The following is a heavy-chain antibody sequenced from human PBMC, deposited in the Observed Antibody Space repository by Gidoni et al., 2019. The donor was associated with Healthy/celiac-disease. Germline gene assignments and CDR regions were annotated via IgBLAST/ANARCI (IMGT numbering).Heavy chain of an antibody. V-gene: IGHV1-24*01. J-gene: IGHJ4*02. CDR3: ATEVRVGATTVIDY. D-gene: IGHD1-26*01. Sequence: QVQLVQSGAEVKKPGAAVKVSCTVSGYPLTELSMHRVRQAPGKGLEWMGGFDPEDGETIYAQKFQGRVTMTEDTSTDTAYMELSSLRSEDTAVYYCATEVRVGATTVIDYWGQGTLVTVSS. CDR2: FDPEDGET. CDR1: GYPLTELS.